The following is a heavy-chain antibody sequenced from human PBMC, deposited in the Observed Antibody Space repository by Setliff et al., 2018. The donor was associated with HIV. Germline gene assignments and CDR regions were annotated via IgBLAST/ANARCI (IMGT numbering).Heavy chain of an antibody. D-gene: IGHD2-8*01. V-gene: IGHV1-2*02. CDR3: SKSMKFYYYGLDV. Sequence: ASVKVSCKTSGYDFTGYQIHWVRQAPGQGPEWLGWINPHTGATNYAQNFQGRVIMTREKSISTAYLDLSGLRSDDTAVYYCSKSMKFYYYGLDVWGPGTAVTVSS. CDR1: GYDFTGYQ. J-gene: IGHJ6*02. CDR2: INPHTGAT.